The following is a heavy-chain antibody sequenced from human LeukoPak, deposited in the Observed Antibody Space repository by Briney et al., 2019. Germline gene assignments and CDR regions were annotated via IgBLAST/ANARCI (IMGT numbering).Heavy chain of an antibody. CDR3: AKVATSSHPFDF. CDR2: ISNGNSYI. J-gene: IGHJ4*02. CDR1: GLTFSSYT. V-gene: IGHV3-21*01. Sequence: PGGSLRVSCAASGLTFSSYTMNWVRQAPGQGLEWVSSISNGNSYIYYADSVKGRFTISRDSAKSSLYLQMNSLRPEDTAVYYCAKVATSSHPFDFWGQGTLVTVSS.